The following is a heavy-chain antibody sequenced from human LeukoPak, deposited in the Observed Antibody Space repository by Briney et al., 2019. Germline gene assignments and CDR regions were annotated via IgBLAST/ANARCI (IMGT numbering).Heavy chain of an antibody. CDR1: GGSISSHY. J-gene: IGHJ4*02. Sequence: SETLSLTCTVSGGSISSHYWSWIRQPPGKGLEWIGYIYYSGSTNYNPSLKSRVTISVDTSKNQFSLKLSSVTAADSAVYYRARSEDGYNIGYFDYWGQGTLVTVSS. CDR2: IYYSGST. D-gene: IGHD5-24*01. V-gene: IGHV4-59*11. CDR3: ARSEDGYNIGYFDY.